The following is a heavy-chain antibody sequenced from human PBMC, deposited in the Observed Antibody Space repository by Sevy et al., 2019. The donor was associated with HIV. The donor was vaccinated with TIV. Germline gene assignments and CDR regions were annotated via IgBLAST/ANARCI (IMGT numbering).Heavy chain of an antibody. CDR1: GFTFGSYT. CDR2: ISQTYDGSKK. D-gene: IGHD3-22*01. V-gene: IGHV3-30-3*01. J-gene: IGHJ4*02. CDR3: ARDNSGYFFFDY. Sequence: GGSLRLSCAASGFTFGSYTLHWVRQAPGKGLEWVALISQTYDGSKKYHTDSVQGRFTISRDNSKNTLYLQMDSLRPEDMAVYYCARDNSGYFFFDYWGQGILVTVSS.